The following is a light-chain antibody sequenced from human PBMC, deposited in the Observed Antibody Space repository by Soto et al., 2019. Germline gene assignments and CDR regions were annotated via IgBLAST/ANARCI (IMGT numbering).Light chain of an antibody. CDR1: QSISSG. CDR3: QQYNSPMYT. V-gene: IGKV1-5*03. J-gene: IGKJ2*01. CDR2: KAS. Sequence: DIQMTQSPSTLSASVGDRVTITCRASQSISSGLAWYQQKPGKAPKLLIYKASSLESGVPSRFSGSGSGTEFTLTISSLQPDDFATYYCQQYNSPMYTFGQGPSCRSN.